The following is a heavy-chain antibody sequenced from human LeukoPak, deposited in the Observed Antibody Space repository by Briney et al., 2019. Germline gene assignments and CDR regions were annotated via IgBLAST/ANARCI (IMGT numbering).Heavy chain of an antibody. J-gene: IGHJ4*02. CDR3: ERDSSGWFDY. D-gene: IGHD6-19*01. V-gene: IGHV3-33*01. CDR1: GFTFSSYG. CDR2: IWFDGGNK. Sequence: GGSLRLTCTASGFTFSSYGMHWVRQSPGKGLEGVAVIWFDGGNKYYADSVKGRFTISRDNSKNTLYLQMNSLRGEDTAVYYCERDSSGWFDYWGQGTLVTVSS.